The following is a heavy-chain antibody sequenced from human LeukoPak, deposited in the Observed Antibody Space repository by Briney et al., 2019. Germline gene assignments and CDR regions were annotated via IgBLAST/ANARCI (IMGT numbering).Heavy chain of an antibody. CDR1: GFTFSSYS. V-gene: IGHV3-21*01. D-gene: IGHD6-19*01. CDR2: ISSSSSYI. J-gene: IGHJ4*02. CDR3: ARVGGAVATARYFDY. Sequence: GGSLRLSCAASGFTFSSYSMNWVRQAPGKGLEWVSSISSSSSYIYYADSVKGRFTISRDNAKNPLYLQMNSLRAEDTAVYYCARVGGAVATARYFDYWGQGTLVTVSS.